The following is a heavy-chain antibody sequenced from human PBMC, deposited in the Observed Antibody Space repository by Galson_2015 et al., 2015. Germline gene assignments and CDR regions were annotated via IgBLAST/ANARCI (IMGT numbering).Heavy chain of an antibody. D-gene: IGHD3-22*01. J-gene: IGHJ5*01. CDR2: ISAYNGNT. V-gene: IGHV1-18*01. CDR1: GYTSTSCG. CDR3: ARAEVYDGGGFSDS. Sequence: SAMASCNATGYTSTSCGGSWWRQAPGHGLEWMGWISAYNGNTNYLHKLQGRVTMTTDTSTSTVYMELRSLRSDDTAVYYCARAEVYDGGGFSDSWGQGTLVTVSS.